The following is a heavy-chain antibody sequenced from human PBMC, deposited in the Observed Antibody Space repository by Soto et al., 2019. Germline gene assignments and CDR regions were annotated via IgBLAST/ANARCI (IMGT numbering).Heavy chain of an antibody. Sequence: VGFLRLSCAASGFTFSSYNMNWVRQAPGKGLEWVSSGSSSSTYIYYADSVKGRFTISRDNAKNSLYLQMNSLRAEDTAVYYCARGGDAAKVIRPNWFDPWGQGTLVTVSS. CDR3: ARGGDAAKVIRPNWFDP. CDR2: GSSSSTYI. D-gene: IGHD5-18*01. V-gene: IGHV3-21*01. J-gene: IGHJ5*02. CDR1: GFTFSSYN.